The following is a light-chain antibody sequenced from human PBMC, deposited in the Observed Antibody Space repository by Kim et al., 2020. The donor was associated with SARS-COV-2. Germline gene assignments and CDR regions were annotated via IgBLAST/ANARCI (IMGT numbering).Light chain of an antibody. CDR2: SND. Sequence: QSVLVQPPSASGTPGQRVTISCSGINSHIGSNPISWYQQAPGAAPKLLIYSNDQRPSGVPARFSGSKSGASASLAISGLQSEDEADYYCAVWDDSLNGRVFCVVTQLTVL. V-gene: IGLV1-44*01. CDR1: NSHIGSNP. J-gene: IGLJ3*02. CDR3: AVWDDSLNGRV.